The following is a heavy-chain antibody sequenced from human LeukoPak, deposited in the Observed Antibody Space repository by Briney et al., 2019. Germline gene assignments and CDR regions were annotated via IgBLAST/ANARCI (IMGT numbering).Heavy chain of an antibody. D-gene: IGHD3-22*01. Sequence: GGSLRLSRAASGFTFSSYEMNWVRQAPGKGLEWVSYISSSGSTIYYADSVKGRFTISRDNAKNSLYLQMNSLRAEDTAVYYCARRHDSSGTFDYWGQGTLVTVSS. CDR2: ISSSGSTI. CDR3: ARRHDSSGTFDY. J-gene: IGHJ4*02. CDR1: GFTFSSYE. V-gene: IGHV3-48*03.